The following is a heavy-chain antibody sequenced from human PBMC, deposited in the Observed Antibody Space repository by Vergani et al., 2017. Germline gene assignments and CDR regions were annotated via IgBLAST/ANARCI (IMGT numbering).Heavy chain of an antibody. CDR1: GFTFSSYG. J-gene: IGHJ4*02. D-gene: IGHD2-2*01. V-gene: IGHV3-33*01. CDR2: IWYDGSNK. CDR3: ARDYRXGYCSSTSCYVLRY. Sequence: QVQLVESGGGVVQPGRSLILSCAASGFTFSSYGMHWVRQAPGKGLEWVAVIWYDGSNKYYADSVKGRFTISRDNSKNTLYLQMNSLRAEDTAVYYCARDYRXGYCSSTSCYVLRYWGQGTLVTVSS.